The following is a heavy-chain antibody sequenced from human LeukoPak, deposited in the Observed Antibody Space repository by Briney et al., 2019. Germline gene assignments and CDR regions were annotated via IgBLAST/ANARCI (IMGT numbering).Heavy chain of an antibody. D-gene: IGHD6-13*01. V-gene: IGHV1-8*01. J-gene: IGHJ4*02. CDR1: GYTFTSYD. CDR3: ATRIAAAGNFDY. CDR2: MNPNSGNT. Sequence: GASVKVSCKASGYTFTSYDINWVRQATGQGLEWMGWMNPNSGNTGYAQKFQGRVTMTRNTSISTAYMELSSLRSEDTAVYYCATRIAAAGNFDYWGQGTLVTVSS.